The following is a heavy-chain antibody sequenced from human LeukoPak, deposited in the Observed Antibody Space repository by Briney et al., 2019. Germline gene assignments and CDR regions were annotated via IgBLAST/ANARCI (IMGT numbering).Heavy chain of an antibody. Sequence: GASVTVSCKASGYTFTGYYMHWVRQAPGQGLEWMGWINPNSGGTNYAQKFQGRVTMTGDTSISTAYMELSRLRSDDTAVYYCARDSSFYCSSTSCYAGNWFDPWGQGTLVTVSS. V-gene: IGHV1-2*02. D-gene: IGHD2-2*01. CDR2: INPNSGGT. CDR3: ARDSSFYCSSTSCYAGNWFDP. CDR1: GYTFTGYY. J-gene: IGHJ5*02.